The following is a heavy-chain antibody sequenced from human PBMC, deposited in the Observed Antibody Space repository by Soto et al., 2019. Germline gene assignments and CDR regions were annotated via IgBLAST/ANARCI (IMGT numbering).Heavy chain of an antibody. CDR1: GGSISSSSHY. CDR2: IYYSGST. J-gene: IGHJ6*02. V-gene: IGHV4-39*01. CDR3: AREFYYYYGMDV. Sequence: QLQLQESGPGLVKPSETLSLTCTVSGGSISSSSHYWGWIRQPPGKGLEWIGSIYYSGSTYYNPSLXSXITISVDTSKNQCSLKLRSVTAADTAVYSCAREFYYYYGMDVWGQGTTVTVSS.